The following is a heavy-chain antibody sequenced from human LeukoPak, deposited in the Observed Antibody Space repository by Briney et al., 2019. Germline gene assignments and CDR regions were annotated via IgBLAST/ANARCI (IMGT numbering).Heavy chain of an antibody. CDR2: IKQDGSEK. Sequence: GGSLRLSCAASGFTFSSYWMSWVRQAPGKGLEWVANIKQDGSEKYYADSVKGRFTISRDNSKNTLYLQMNSLRAEDTAVYYCARVDSSGYYPDYWGQGTLVTVSS. J-gene: IGHJ4*02. V-gene: IGHV3-7*01. CDR1: GFTFSSYW. D-gene: IGHD3-22*01. CDR3: ARVDSSGYYPDY.